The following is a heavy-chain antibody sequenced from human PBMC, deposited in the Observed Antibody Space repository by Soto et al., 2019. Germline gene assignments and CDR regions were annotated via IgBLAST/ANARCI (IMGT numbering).Heavy chain of an antibody. D-gene: IGHD3-10*01. CDR3: ARVPLWFGELYFDD. J-gene: IGHJ4*02. CDR2: ISYDGSNK. CDR1: GFTFSSYG. V-gene: IGHV3-30*03. Sequence: GGSLRLSCAASGFTFSSYGMHWVRQAPGKGLEWVAVISYDGSNKYYADSLKGRFTISRDNSKNTLYLQMNSLRAEDTAVYYCARVPLWFGELYFDDWGQGTLVTVSS.